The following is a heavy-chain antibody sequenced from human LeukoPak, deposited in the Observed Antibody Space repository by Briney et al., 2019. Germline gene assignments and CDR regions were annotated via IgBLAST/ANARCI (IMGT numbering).Heavy chain of an antibody. Sequence: GASVKVSCKASGYTFTSYGISWVRQAPGQGLEWMGWISAYNGNTNYAQKFQGRVTMTRDTSISTAYMELSRLRSDDTAVYYCARLVVPAASYGYYYMDVWGKGTTVTVSS. CDR1: GYTFTSYG. V-gene: IGHV1-18*01. CDR3: ARLVVPAASYGYYYMDV. CDR2: ISAYNGNT. J-gene: IGHJ6*03. D-gene: IGHD2-2*01.